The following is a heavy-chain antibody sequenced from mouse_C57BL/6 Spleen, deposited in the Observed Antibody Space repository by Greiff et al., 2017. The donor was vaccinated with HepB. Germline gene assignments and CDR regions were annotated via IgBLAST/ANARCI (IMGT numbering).Heavy chain of an antibody. D-gene: IGHD1-1*01. CDR3: ARKPSIYYYGSSFFDY. J-gene: IGHJ2*01. CDR1: GYAFSSYW. Sequence: VQLQQSGAELVKPGASVKISCKASGYAFSSYWMNWVKQRPGKGLEWIGQIYPGDGDTNYNGKSKGKATLTADKSSSTAYMQLSSLTSEDSAVYFCARKPSIYYYGSSFFDYWGQGTTLTVSS. V-gene: IGHV1-80*01. CDR2: IYPGDGDT.